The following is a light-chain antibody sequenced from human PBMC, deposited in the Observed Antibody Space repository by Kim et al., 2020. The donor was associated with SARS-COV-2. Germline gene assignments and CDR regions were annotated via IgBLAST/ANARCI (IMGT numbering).Light chain of an antibody. J-gene: IGKJ1*01. Sequence: DIQMTQSPSTLSASVGDKVTITCRASQSISGGVAWYQQKPGKAPKLLIYDASSLESGVPSRFSGSGSGTDFTLIVSSLQPDDFATYYCQQYSNRWRFGQGTKGDI. CDR1: QSISGG. CDR2: DAS. CDR3: QQYSNRWR. V-gene: IGKV1-5*01.